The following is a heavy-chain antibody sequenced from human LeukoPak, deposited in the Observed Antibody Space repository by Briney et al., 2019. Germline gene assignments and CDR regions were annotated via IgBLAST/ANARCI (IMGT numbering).Heavy chain of an antibody. V-gene: IGHV3-11*06. CDR1: GFTFSDYY. J-gene: IGHJ4*02. CDR2: ISSSSSYT. Sequence: GGSLRLSCAASGFTFSDYYMSWIRQAPGKGLEWVSYISSSSSYTNYADSVKGRFTISRDNAKNSLYLQMNSLRAEDTAVYYCASRAVTGFYYFDYWGQGTLVTVSS. D-gene: IGHD6-19*01. CDR3: ASRAVTGFYYFDY.